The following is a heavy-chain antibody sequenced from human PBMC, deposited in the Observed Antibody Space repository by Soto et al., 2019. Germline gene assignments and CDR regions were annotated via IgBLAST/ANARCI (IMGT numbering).Heavy chain of an antibody. CDR1: GGSFSGYY. V-gene: IGHV4-34*01. Sequence: QVQLQQWGAGLLKPSETLSLSCAVYGGSFSGYYWSWIRQPPGKGLEWIGEINHSGSTNYNPSLKGRVNISVDTSKNQFSLRLSSVTAADTAVYYCASILRYLGGQGTLVTVSS. CDR3: ASILRYL. D-gene: IGHD3-16*01. CDR2: INHSGST. J-gene: IGHJ4*02.